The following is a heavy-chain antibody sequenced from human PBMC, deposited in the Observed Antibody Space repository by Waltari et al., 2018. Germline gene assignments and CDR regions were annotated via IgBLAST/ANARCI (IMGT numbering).Heavy chain of an antibody. V-gene: IGHV3-30*01. CDR1: GFTFSSYA. D-gene: IGHD3-22*01. CDR2: ISYDGSNK. J-gene: IGHJ4*02. CDR3: ARDLITMIVVVPYY. Sequence: QVQLVESGGGVVQPGRSLRLSCAASGFTFSSYAMHWVRQAPGKGLEWVAVISYDGSNKYYADSVTGRFTISRDNSKNTLYLQMNSLRAEDTAVYYCARDLITMIVVVPYYWGQGTLVTVSS.